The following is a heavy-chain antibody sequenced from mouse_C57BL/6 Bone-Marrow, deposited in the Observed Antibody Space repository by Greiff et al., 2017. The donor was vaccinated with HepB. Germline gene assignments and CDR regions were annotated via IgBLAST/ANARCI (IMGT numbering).Heavy chain of an antibody. CDR2: INYDGSST. CDR1: GFTFSDYY. D-gene: IGHD2-3*01. Sequence: DVQLVESEGGLVQPGSSMKLSCTASGFTFSDYYMAWVRQVPEKGLEWVANINYDGSSTYYLDSLKSRFIISRDNAKNILYLQMSSLKSEDTATYYCARDYDGYLYAMDYWGQGTSVTVSS. CDR3: ARDYDGYLYAMDY. J-gene: IGHJ4*01. V-gene: IGHV5-16*01.